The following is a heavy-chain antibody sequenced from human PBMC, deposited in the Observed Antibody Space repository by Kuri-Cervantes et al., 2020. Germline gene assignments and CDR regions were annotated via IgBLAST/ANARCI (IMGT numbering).Heavy chain of an antibody. CDR2: VSGSGGST. Sequence: ETLSLTCAASGFTCSSYAMSWVRQAPGKGLEWVSAVSGSGGSTYYADSVKGRFTISRDNSKNTLYLQMNSLRAEDTAVYYCARRRDLFCTSASCFGAFHLWGQGTRVTVSS. D-gene: IGHD2-2*01. CDR3: ARRRDLFCTSASCFGAFHL. V-gene: IGHV3-23*01. J-gene: IGHJ3*01. CDR1: GFTCSSYA.